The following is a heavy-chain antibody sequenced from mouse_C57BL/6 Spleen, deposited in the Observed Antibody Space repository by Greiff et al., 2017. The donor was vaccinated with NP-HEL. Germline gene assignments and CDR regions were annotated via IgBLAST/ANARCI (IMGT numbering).Heavy chain of an antibody. Sequence: VKLMESGAELVRPGASVTLSCKASGYTFTDYEMHWVKQTPVHGLEWIGAIDPETGGPAYNQKFKGKAILTADKSSSTAYMELRSLTSEDSAVYYCTRNYYCSSSLFDYWGQGTTLTVSS. CDR2: IDPETGGP. V-gene: IGHV1-15*01. J-gene: IGHJ2*01. CDR1: GYTFTDYE. D-gene: IGHD1-1*01. CDR3: TRNYYCSSSLFDY.